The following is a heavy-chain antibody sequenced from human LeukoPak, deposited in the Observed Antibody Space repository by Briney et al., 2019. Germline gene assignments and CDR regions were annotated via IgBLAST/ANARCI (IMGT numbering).Heavy chain of an antibody. D-gene: IGHD6-13*01. CDR2: ISDNGGNT. CDR1: GFTFSIYG. CDR3: ARVEQQSSALYYYYYYMDV. J-gene: IGHJ6*03. Sequence: GGSLRLSCAASGFTFSIYGMGWVRQAPGKGLEWVSSISDNGGNTYYADSVKGRFTISRDNAKNSLYLQMNSLRGEDTALYYCARVEQQSSALYYYYYYMDVWGKGTTVTVSS. V-gene: IGHV3-20*04.